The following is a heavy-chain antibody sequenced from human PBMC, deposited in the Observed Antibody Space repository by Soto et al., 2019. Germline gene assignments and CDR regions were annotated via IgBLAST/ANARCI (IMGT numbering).Heavy chain of an antibody. Sequence: PGGSLRLSCAASGFTFSSYAMSWVRQAPGKGLEWVSAISGSGGSTYYADSVKGRFTISRDNSKNTLYLQMNSLRAEDTAVYYCAKDRKWYSSSPSYFDYWGQGTLVTLSS. CDR3: AKDRKWYSSSPSYFDY. V-gene: IGHV3-23*01. CDR1: GFTFSSYA. CDR2: ISGSGGST. D-gene: IGHD6-6*01. J-gene: IGHJ4*02.